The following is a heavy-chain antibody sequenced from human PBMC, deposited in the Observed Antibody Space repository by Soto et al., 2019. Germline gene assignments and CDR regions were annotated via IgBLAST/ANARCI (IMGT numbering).Heavy chain of an antibody. D-gene: IGHD2-8*01. CDR1: GGSFSGYY. V-gene: IGHV4-34*01. Sequence: PSETLSLTCAVYGGSFSGYYLSWIRQPPGKGLEWIVEINHSGITNYNPSLKSRVTISVDTSKNQFSLKLSSVTAADTAVYYCARSVGVLMVYATKYYFDYWGQGTLVTVSS. J-gene: IGHJ4*02. CDR3: ARSVGVLMVYATKYYFDY. CDR2: INHSGIT.